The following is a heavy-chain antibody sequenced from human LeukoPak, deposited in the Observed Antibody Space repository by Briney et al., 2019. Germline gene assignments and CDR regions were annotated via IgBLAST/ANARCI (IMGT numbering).Heavy chain of an antibody. J-gene: IGHJ4*02. Sequence: GGSLRLSCAASGFTVSSNYMSWVRQAPGKGLEGVSVIYSGGSTYYAESVKGRFTISRENSKNTLELQKNKLRAEDTAVYYCARDSVAWSFDYWGQGTLVTVSS. V-gene: IGHV3-66*02. CDR2: IYSGGST. CDR1: GFTVSSNY. CDR3: ARDSVAWSFDY. D-gene: IGHD2-15*01.